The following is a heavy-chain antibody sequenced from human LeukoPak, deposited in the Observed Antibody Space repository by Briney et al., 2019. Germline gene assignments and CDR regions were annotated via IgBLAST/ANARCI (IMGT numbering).Heavy chain of an antibody. V-gene: IGHV4-59*01. J-gene: IGHJ2*01. CDR1: GGSISSYY. Sequence: SETLSLTCTVSGGSISSYYWSWIQQPPGKGLEWIGYIYYSGSTNYNPSLKSRVTISVDTSKNQFSLKLSSVTAADTAVYYCAREPHSGSYQSYWYFDLWGRGTLVTVSS. D-gene: IGHD1-26*01. CDR3: AREPHSGSYQSYWYFDL. CDR2: IYYSGST.